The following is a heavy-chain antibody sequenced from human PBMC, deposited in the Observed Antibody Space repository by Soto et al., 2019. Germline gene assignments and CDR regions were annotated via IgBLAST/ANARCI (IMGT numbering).Heavy chain of an antibody. Sequence: GGSLRLSCAASGFTFDDYAMHWVRQAPGKGLEWVSGISWNSGSICYADSVKGRFTISRDNAKNSLYLQMNRMRAGDTDLDYCEKDMGPVAEGMDVWGQGTTVTVS. CDR1: GFTFDDYA. CDR3: EKDMGPVAEGMDV. CDR2: ISWNSGSI. V-gene: IGHV3-9*01. J-gene: IGHJ6*02. D-gene: IGHD6-19*01.